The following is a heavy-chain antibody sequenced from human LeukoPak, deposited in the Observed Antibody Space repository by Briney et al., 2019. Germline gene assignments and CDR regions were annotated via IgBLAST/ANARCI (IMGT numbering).Heavy chain of an antibody. V-gene: IGHV3-30-3*01. J-gene: IGHJ3*02. CDR2: ISYDGSNK. CDR3: ARDRLYSSGWPDAFDI. D-gene: IGHD6-19*01. Sequence: GRSLRLSCAASGFTFSSYAMHWVRQAPGKGLEWVAVISYDGSNKYYADSVKGRFTISRDNSKNTLYLQMNSLRAEDTAVYYCARDRLYSSGWPDAFDIWGQGTMVTVSS. CDR1: GFTFSSYA.